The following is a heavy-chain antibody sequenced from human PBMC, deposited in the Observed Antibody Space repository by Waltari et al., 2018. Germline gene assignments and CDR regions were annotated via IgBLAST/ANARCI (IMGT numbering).Heavy chain of an antibody. J-gene: IGHJ4*02. CDR2: VYPGDGET. CDR3: ARDHLSLTAYYFDY. D-gene: IGHD7-27*01. CDR1: GYTFTNFS. V-gene: IGHV5-51*01. Sequence: EVQLVQSGAEVRKPGASLKISCKASGYTFTNFSIAWVRQMPGKGLEWMGIVYPGDGETRCSPSFQGQVTISTDKSINTAYLQWNSLKTSDTAIYYCARDHLSLTAYYFDYWGQGTLVTVSS.